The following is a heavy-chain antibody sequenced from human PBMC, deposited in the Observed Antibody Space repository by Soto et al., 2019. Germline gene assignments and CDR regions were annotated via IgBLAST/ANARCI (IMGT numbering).Heavy chain of an antibody. J-gene: IGHJ5*01. V-gene: IGHV3-48*02. D-gene: IGHD3-16*01. CDR1: GFRFSTYN. CDR3: ARDRCYDGTCYYASDS. CDR2: ISTTSFTI. Sequence: PGGSLRLSCPASGFRFSTYNMDWVRQAPGKGPEWIAHISTTSFTIYYADSVKGRVTISRDNDRNPMHLEMNSLRDEHTAVYYCARDRCYDGTCYYASDSWGQGTLVTVSS.